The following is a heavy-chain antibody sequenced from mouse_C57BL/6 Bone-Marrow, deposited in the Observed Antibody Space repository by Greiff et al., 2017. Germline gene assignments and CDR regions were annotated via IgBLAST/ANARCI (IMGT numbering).Heavy chain of an antibody. Sequence: VQLHQSGAELAKPGASVKLSCKASGYTFTSYWMHWVKQRPGQGLEWIGYINPSSGYTKYNQKFKDKATLTADKSSSTAYMQLSSLTYEDSAVYYCASLLWLRREDYWGQGTTLTVSS. J-gene: IGHJ2*01. CDR3: ASLLWLRREDY. V-gene: IGHV1-7*01. CDR2: INPSSGYT. CDR1: GYTFTSYW. D-gene: IGHD2-2*01.